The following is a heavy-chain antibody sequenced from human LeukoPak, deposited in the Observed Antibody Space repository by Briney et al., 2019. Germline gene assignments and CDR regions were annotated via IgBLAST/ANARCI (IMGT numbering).Heavy chain of an antibody. Sequence: GESLKISCKDSGYSYRCHWFAWVRQMPGKGLEWMGNIYPGDSESRYSPSFQGQVTISADKSISTAYLQWSSLKASDTAMYYCARRYSSSWFFDSWGQGTLVTVSS. D-gene: IGHD6-13*01. CDR2: IYPGDSES. CDR3: ARRYSSSWFFDS. J-gene: IGHJ4*02. V-gene: IGHV5-51*01. CDR1: GYSYRCHW.